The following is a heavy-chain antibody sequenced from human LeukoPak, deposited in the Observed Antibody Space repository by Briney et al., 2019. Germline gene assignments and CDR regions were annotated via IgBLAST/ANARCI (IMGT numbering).Heavy chain of an antibody. V-gene: IGHV3-43*02. CDR3: AKDYSSDMYYFDY. CDR1: GFTSDDYA. Sequence: LPGGSLTLSCAPSGFTSDDYAMHCVRQAPGEGRECVSHIRGDGRSTYYADSVKGRFTHSRDNSKNSLYLQMNSLRTEDTALYYCAKDYSSDMYYFDYWGQGALGTVSS. J-gene: IGHJ4*02. CDR2: IRGDGRST. D-gene: IGHD6-19*01.